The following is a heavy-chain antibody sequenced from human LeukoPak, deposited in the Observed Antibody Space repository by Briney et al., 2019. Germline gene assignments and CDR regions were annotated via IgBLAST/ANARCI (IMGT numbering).Heavy chain of an antibody. V-gene: IGHV4-31*03. CDR2: IYYSGST. D-gene: IGHD4/OR15-4a*01. J-gene: IGHJ4*02. CDR3: ARVHWYRGLTIFSYFDY. CDR1: GGSISSGRYY. Sequence: PSQTLSLTCTVSGGSISSGRYYWNWIRQHPGEGLEWIGYIYYSGSTYYNPSLKIRVTISVDTSKNQFSMKLSSVTAADTAVYYCARVHWYRGLTIFSYFDYWAQGPLFTVSS.